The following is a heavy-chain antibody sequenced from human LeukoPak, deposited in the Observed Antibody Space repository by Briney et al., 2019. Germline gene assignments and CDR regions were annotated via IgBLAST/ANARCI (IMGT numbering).Heavy chain of an antibody. CDR2: INHSGST. CDR1: GGSFSGYY. V-gene: IGHV4-34*01. Sequence: PSETLSLTCAVYGGSFSGYYWSWIRQPPGKGLEWIGEINHSGSTNYNPSLKSRVTISVDTSKNQFSLKLSSVTAVDTAVYYCARGRGWFGELRKRWFDPWGQGTLVTVSP. CDR3: ARGRGWFGELRKRWFDP. J-gene: IGHJ5*02. D-gene: IGHD3-10*01.